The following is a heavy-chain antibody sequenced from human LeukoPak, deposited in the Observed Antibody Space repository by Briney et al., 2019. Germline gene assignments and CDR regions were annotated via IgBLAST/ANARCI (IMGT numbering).Heavy chain of an antibody. Sequence: GGSLRLSCAASGFTFSSYGMHWVRQAPGKGLEWVAFIRYDGSNKYYADSVKGRFTISRDNSKNTLYLQMNSLRAEDTAVYYCARIAKVWFGELLHMDVWGKGTTVTVSS. CDR2: IRYDGSNK. CDR1: GFTFSSYG. CDR3: ARIAKVWFGELLHMDV. V-gene: IGHV3-30*02. D-gene: IGHD3-10*01. J-gene: IGHJ6*03.